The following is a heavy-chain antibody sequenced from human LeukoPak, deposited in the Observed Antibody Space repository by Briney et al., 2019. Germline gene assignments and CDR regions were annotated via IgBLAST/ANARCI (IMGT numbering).Heavy chain of an antibody. CDR2: ISGSGSTT. CDR3: ARPRLEYCSGGSCFDAFDI. Sequence: GGSLRLSCAASGFTFSSYAMNWVRQAPGKGLEWVSAISGSGSTTYYADSVKGRFTISRDNSKNTLFLQMNSLTAEDTAIYSCARPRLEYCSGGSCFDAFDIWGQGTMVTVSS. J-gene: IGHJ3*02. D-gene: IGHD2-15*01. V-gene: IGHV3-23*01. CDR1: GFTFSSYA.